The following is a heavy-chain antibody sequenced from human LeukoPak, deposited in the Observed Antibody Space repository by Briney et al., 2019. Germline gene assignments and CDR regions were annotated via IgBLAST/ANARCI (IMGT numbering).Heavy chain of an antibody. D-gene: IGHD6-19*01. V-gene: IGHV3-9*01. Sequence: PGGSLTLSCAASGFTFDVYAMHWVRQAPGMGVEGGSGISWNSGSIGYADSVKGRFTISRDNDQNSLYLQMNSLRGEDTALYYCAKGAVAGDYYYYGMDVWGQGTTVTVSS. CDR3: AKGAVAGDYYYYGMDV. J-gene: IGHJ6*02. CDR1: GFTFDVYA. CDR2: ISWNSGSI.